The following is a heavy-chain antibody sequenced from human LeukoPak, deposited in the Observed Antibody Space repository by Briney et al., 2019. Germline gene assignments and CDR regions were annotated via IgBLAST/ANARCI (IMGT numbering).Heavy chain of an antibody. D-gene: IGHD3-9*01. CDR2: ISGGGGST. V-gene: IGHV3-23*01. CDR3: AKADYDILTGFDY. J-gene: IGHJ4*02. Sequence: ISGGGGSTYCADSVKGRFTISRDNSKNTLYLQMNSLRAEDTAVYYCAKADYDILTGFDYWGQGTLVTVSS.